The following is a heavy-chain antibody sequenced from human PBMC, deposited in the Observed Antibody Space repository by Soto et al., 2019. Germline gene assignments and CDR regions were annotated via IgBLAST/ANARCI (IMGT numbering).Heavy chain of an antibody. CDR1: GGTFSSYA. V-gene: IGHV1-69*01. J-gene: IGHJ6*02. Sequence: QVQLVQSGAEVQKPGSSVKVSCKASGGTFSSYAISWVRQAPGQGLEWMGGIIPISGTANYAQKFQGRVTITADESTSKAYMELSSQRSEDTAVYYCARSQGSSTSLEIYYYYYYGMDVWGQGTTVTVSS. CDR3: ARSQGSSTSLEIYYYYYYGMDV. CDR2: IIPISGTA. D-gene: IGHD2-2*01.